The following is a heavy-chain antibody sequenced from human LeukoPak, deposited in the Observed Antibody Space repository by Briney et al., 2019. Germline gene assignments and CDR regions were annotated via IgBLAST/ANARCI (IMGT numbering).Heavy chain of an antibody. Sequence: ASVKVSCKASGGTFSSYAITWVRQAPGQGLEWMGRIIPILGIANYAQKFQGRVTITADKSTSTAYMELSSLRSEDTAVYYCARGSYYDVLTAYYTDFDYWGQGTLVTVSS. CDR1: GGTFSSYA. CDR2: IIPILGIA. CDR3: ARGSYYDVLTAYYTDFDY. D-gene: IGHD3-9*01. V-gene: IGHV1-69*04. J-gene: IGHJ4*02.